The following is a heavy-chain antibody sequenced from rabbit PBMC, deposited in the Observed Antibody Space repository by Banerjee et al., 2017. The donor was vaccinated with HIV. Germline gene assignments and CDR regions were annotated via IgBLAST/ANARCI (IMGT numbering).Heavy chain of an antibody. V-gene: IGHV1S40*01. D-gene: IGHD4-1*01. J-gene: IGHJ4*01. CDR3: ARDLAGVIGWNFDL. Sequence: QSLEESGGDLVKPGASLTLTCTASGFSFSNRYHMCWVRQAPGKGLEWVACIYGGSSGSTYYASWAKGRFTISGTSSTTVTLQMTSLTAADTATYFCARDLAGVIGWNFDLWGPGTLVTVS. CDR2: IYGGSSGST. CDR1: GFSFSNRYH.